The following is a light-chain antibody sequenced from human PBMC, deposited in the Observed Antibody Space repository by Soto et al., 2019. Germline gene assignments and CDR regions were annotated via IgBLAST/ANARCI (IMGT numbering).Light chain of an antibody. CDR2: SAH. J-gene: IGKJ4*01. CDR3: QQYNQWPLT. CDR1: QSLNNN. V-gene: IGKV3-15*01. Sequence: EIVMTQSPATLSVSPGERATLSCRASQSLNNNLAWYQQKPGQAPRLLIYSAHTRATGVPARFSGSGSGTEFTLTISSLQSEDLAGFYCQQYNQWPLTFGGGTNVETK.